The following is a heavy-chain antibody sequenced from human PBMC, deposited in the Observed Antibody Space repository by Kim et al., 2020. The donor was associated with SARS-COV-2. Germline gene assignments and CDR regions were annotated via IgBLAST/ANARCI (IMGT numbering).Heavy chain of an antibody. Sequence: GGSLRLSCTASGFTFSSYGIRWVRQAPGKGLECVSATTRSGGGSYYADSVEGRFTISRDNLQNTLYLQMNSLRLEDTSMYYCARYGRNYGAGLWGQGTLGSVPS. D-gene: IGHD1-7*01. CDR2: TTRSGGGS. V-gene: IGHV3-64*04. CDR3: ARYGRNYGAGL. J-gene: IGHJ4*02. CDR1: GFTFSSYG.